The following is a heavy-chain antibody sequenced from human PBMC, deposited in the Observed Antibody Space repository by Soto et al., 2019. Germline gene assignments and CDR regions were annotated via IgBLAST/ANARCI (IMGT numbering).Heavy chain of an antibody. J-gene: IGHJ4*02. V-gene: IGHV1-69*13. CDR1: GGTFTDYA. Sequence: SVKVSCKASGGTFTDYAFSWVRQAPGQGLEWMGGIIPMFRSSNFAQKFQDRLTIFADASAGTAYMELSSLRSDDTAIYYCAKDVGFQQHLFVFGLWGQGTLVTVSS. CDR2: IIPMFRSS. CDR3: AKDVGFQQHLFVFGL. D-gene: IGHD3-10*02.